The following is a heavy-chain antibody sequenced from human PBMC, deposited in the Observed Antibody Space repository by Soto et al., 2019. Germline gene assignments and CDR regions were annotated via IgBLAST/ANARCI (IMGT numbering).Heavy chain of an antibody. CDR2: TYYRSKWYN. Sequence: QVQLQQSGPGLVKPSQTLSLTCAISVVSVSSTSAAWNWIRQSPSRGLEWLGRTYYRSKWYNDYAVSVKSRITINPDTSKNQFSLQLNSVTPEDTAVYYCARERGDGYCSGCSCDWFDPWGQGTLVTVSS. D-gene: IGHD2-15*01. V-gene: IGHV6-1*01. CDR3: ARERGDGYCSGCSCDWFDP. J-gene: IGHJ5*02. CDR1: VVSVSSTSAA.